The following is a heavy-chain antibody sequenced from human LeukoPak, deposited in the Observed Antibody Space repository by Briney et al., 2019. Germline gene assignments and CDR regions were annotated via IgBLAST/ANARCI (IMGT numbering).Heavy chain of an antibody. Sequence: ASETLSLTCTVSDGSISSSSYYWGWIRQPPGKGLEWIGSIYYSGSTYYNPSLKSRVTISVDTSKNHFSLKLSSVTAADTAVYYCARQRDYYDTSGYDYFDNWGQGTLVTVSS. D-gene: IGHD3-22*01. J-gene: IGHJ4*02. CDR2: IYYSGST. CDR3: ARQRDYYDTSGYDYFDN. V-gene: IGHV4-39*01. CDR1: DGSISSSSYY.